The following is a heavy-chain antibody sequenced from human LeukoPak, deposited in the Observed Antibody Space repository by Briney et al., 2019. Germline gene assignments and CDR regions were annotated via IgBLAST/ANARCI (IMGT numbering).Heavy chain of an antibody. D-gene: IGHD3-9*01. CDR3: AKGGPYYDILTGYYK. CDR1: GFTFDDYA. CDR2: ISGDGGST. V-gene: IGHV3-43*02. Sequence: PGGALRLSCAASGFTFDDYAMHWVRHAPGKGLEWVCLISGDGGSTYYADSVKGRFTISRDNSKNSLYLQMNSLRTEDTALYYCAKGGPYYDILTGYYKWGQGTLVTVSS. J-gene: IGHJ4*02.